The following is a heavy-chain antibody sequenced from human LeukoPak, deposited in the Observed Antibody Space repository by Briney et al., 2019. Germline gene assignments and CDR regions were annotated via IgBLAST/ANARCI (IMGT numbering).Heavy chain of an antibody. CDR3: AKDQPYYDSSGYYYSSFDY. CDR1: GFTFSSYA. D-gene: IGHD3-22*01. J-gene: IGHJ4*02. V-gene: IGHV3-23*01. CDR2: ISRSGGST. Sequence: GGSLRLSCAASGFTFSSYAMSWVRQAPGKGLEWVSAISRSGGSTYYADSVKGRFTISRDNSKNTLYLQMNSLRAEDTAVYYCAKDQPYYDSSGYYYSSFDYWGQGTLVTVSS.